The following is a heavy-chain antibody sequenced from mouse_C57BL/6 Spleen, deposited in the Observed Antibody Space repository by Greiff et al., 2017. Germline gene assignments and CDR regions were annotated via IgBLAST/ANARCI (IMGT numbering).Heavy chain of an antibody. V-gene: IGHV1-61*01. Sequence: VQLQQPGAELVRPGSSVKLSCKASGYTFTSYWMDWVKQRPGQGLEWIGNIYPSDSETHYNQKFKDKATLTVDKSSSTAYMQLSSLTSEDSAVYYCGRRGGRGFAYWGQGTLVTVSA. D-gene: IGHD1-1*01. CDR1: GYTFTSYW. J-gene: IGHJ3*01. CDR2: IYPSDSET. CDR3: GRRGGRGFAY.